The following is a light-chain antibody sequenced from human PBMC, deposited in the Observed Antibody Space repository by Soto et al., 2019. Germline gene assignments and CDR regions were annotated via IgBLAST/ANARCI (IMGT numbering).Light chain of an antibody. J-gene: IGKJ1*01. CDR2: GAY. CDR1: QTVNSN. V-gene: IGKV3-15*01. Sequence: EIVMTQSPATLSVSPGERATLSCRASQTVNSNLAWYQQKPGQAPRLLIYGAYTRATGVPARFSGSGSGTEFTLTISSLQSEDFVVYYCQQYNNWPPRWTFGQGTKVEIK. CDR3: QQYNNWPPRWT.